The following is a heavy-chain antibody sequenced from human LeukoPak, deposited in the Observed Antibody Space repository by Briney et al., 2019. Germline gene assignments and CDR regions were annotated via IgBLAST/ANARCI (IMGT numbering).Heavy chain of an antibody. D-gene: IGHD1-26*01. CDR1: GGSISSSSYY. CDR3: ARDVGATPGYFDY. J-gene: IGHJ4*02. CDR2: IYYSGST. Sequence: SEALSLTCTVSGGSISSSSYYWGWIRQPPGKGLEWIGSIYYSGSTYYNPSLKSRVTISVDTSKNQFSLKLSSVTAADTAVYYCARDVGATPGYFDYWGQGTLVTVSS. V-gene: IGHV4-39*02.